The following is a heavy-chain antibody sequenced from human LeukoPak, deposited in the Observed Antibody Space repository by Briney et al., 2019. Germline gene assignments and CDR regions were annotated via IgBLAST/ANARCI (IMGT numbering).Heavy chain of an antibody. J-gene: IGHJ4*02. Sequence: GGSLRLSCAASGFTFNTYAMSWVRQTPGKGLEWVSAISGSGTSTYYADSVKGRFTISRDNSKNTLYLQMTSLRAEDTAVYYCAKDYVPYSGSYYLDYWGQGTLVTVSS. V-gene: IGHV3-23*01. D-gene: IGHD1-26*01. CDR1: GFTFNTYA. CDR3: AKDYVPYSGSYYLDY. CDR2: ISGSGTST.